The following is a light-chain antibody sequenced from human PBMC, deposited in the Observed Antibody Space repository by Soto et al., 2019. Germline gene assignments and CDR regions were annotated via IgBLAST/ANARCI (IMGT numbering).Light chain of an antibody. V-gene: IGKV3-20*01. CDR3: QQFGISPWT. CDR2: ATS. Sequence: PGDRATLSCRASRIIGHNYLAWYQQKRGQPPRLLIYATSTRATGIPDRFSGSGSMTNFTLTISRLEPEDFAVYYCQQFGISPWTFGQGTKVEIK. CDR1: RIIGHNY. J-gene: IGKJ1*01.